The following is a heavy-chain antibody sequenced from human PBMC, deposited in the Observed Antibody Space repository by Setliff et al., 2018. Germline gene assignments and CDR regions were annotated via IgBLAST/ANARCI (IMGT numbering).Heavy chain of an antibody. CDR1: GFTFSDHY. CDR2: SRNRGNGYTT. D-gene: IGHD2-21*02. Sequence: GGSLRLSCAASGFTFSDHYLEWVRQVPGKGLEWVGRSRNRGNGYTTEYAASVRGIFSVSRHDSRESLFLQMNSLISEDTAVYYCATGRAVCGSGVCYSYFDSWGQGTLVIVAS. V-gene: IGHV3-72*01. CDR3: ATGRAVCGSGVCYSYFDS. J-gene: IGHJ4*01.